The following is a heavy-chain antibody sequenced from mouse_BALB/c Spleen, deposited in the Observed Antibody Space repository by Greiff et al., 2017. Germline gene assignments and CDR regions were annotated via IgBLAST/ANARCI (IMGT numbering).Heavy chain of an antibody. D-gene: IGHD2-4*01. J-gene: IGHJ4*01. CDR3: TRSFTMITTGGYAMDD. V-gene: IGHV5-6-4*01. Sequence: EVHLVESGGGLVKPGGSLKLSCAASGFTFSSYTMSWVRQTPEKRLEWVATISSGGSYTYYPDSVKGRFTISRDNAKNTLYLQMSSLKSEDTAMYYCTRSFTMITTGGYAMDDWGEGTSVTVSS. CDR1: GFTFSSYT. CDR2: ISSGGSYT.